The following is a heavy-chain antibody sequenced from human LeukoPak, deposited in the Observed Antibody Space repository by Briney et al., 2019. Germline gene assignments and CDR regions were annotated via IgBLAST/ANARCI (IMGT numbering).Heavy chain of an antibody. CDR3: ARGLRGSSSGYFDY. CDR2: IYYSGST. J-gene: IGHJ4*02. V-gene: IGHV4-59*01. D-gene: IGHD6-6*01. CDR1: GGSISSYY. Sequence: SETLPLTCTVSGGSISSYYWSWIRQPPGKGLEWIGYIYYSGSTNYNPSLKSRVTISVDTSKNQFSLKLSSVTAADTAVYYCARGLRGSSSGYFDYWGQGTLVTVSS.